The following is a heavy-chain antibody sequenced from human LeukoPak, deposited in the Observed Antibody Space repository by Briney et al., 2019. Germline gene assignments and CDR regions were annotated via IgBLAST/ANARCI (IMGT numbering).Heavy chain of an antibody. CDR2: INHSGST. Sequence: KPSETLSLTCAVYGGSFSGYYWSWIRQPPGKGLEWIGEINHSGSTNYNPSLKSRVTISVDTSKNQFSLKLSSVTAADTAVYYCARDVEGGGNSGRDAFDIWGQGTMVTVSS. J-gene: IGHJ3*02. CDR1: GGSFSGYY. D-gene: IGHD2-21*02. CDR3: ARDVEGGGNSGRDAFDI. V-gene: IGHV4-34*01.